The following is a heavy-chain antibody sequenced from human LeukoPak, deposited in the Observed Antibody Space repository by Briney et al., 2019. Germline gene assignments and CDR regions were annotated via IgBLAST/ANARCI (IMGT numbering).Heavy chain of an antibody. CDR3: AKERGGFGEFLRFSYMDV. Sequence: GGSLRLSCTASGFTFSSYGMYWVRQAPGKGLEWVAFIRYDGSNKHYADSVKGRFTISRDNSKNTLYLQMNSLRAEDTAMYYCAKERGGFGEFLRFSYMDVRGKGTTVTISS. CDR1: GFTFSSYG. V-gene: IGHV3-30*02. CDR2: IRYDGSNK. D-gene: IGHD3-10*01. J-gene: IGHJ6*03.